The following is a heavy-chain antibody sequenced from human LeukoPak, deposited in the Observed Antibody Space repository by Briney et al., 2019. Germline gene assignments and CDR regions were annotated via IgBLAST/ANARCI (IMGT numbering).Heavy chain of an antibody. CDR2: ISAYNGNT. Sequence: ASVKVSCKASGYTFTSYGINWVRQAPGQGLEWMGWISAYNGNTNYAQKLQGRVTMTTGTSTSTAYMELRSLRSDDTAVYYCARSIVGSSWYYFDCWGQGTLVTVSS. CDR3: ARSIVGSSWYYFDC. J-gene: IGHJ4*02. CDR1: GYTFTSYG. D-gene: IGHD6-13*01. V-gene: IGHV1-18*01.